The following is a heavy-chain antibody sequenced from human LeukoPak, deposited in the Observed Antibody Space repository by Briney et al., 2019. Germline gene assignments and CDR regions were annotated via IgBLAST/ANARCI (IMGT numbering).Heavy chain of an antibody. CDR1: GYTLTGYY. CDR3: ARDRVGSGWPRPYYFEV. V-gene: IGHV1-2*02. Sequence: ASVKVSCNASGYTLTGYYLHWVRQAPGQGLEWMGWINPNTGATHSAQKFQGRITMTRDTSISTAYMDLSRLRSDDTAVYYCARDRVGSGWPRPYYFEVWGQGTLVTVSS. J-gene: IGHJ4*02. D-gene: IGHD6-19*01. CDR2: INPNTGAT.